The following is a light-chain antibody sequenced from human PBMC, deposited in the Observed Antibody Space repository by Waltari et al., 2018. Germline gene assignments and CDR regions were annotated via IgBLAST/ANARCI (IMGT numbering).Light chain of an antibody. CDR3: HQYSSFSQT. CDR1: QTVSTW. Sequence: DIQMTQSPSTLSASVGDRVTITCRASQTVSTWWAWYQQKPGKAPKLLIYKTSILESGVPSRFSGSGSGTDFTLTISRLQPDDFATYFCHQYSSFSQTFGQGTRVEVK. V-gene: IGKV1-5*03. CDR2: KTS. J-gene: IGKJ1*01.